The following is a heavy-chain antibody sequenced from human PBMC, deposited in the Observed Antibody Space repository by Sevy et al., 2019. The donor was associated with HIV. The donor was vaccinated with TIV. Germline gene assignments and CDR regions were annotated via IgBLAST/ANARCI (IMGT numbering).Heavy chain of an antibody. CDR3: ARRWRGYYGSGSYYNLNWFDP. J-gene: IGHJ5*02. CDR1: GGSFSGYY. CDR2: INHSGST. Sequence: SETLSLTYAVYGGSFSGYYWSWIRQPPGKGLEWIGEINHSGSTNYNPSLKSRVTISVDTSKNQFSLKLSSVTAADTAVYYCARRWRGYYGSGSYYNLNWFDPWGQGTLVTVSS. D-gene: IGHD3-10*01. V-gene: IGHV4-34*01.